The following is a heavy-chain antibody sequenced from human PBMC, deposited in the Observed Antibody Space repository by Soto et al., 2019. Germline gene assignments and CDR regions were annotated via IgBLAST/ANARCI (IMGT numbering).Heavy chain of an antibody. Sequence: EVQLLESGGGLVQPGGSLRLSCAASGFTFSSYAMSWVRQAPGKGLEWVSAISGSGGSIYYADSVKGRFTISRDNSKNTLYLQMNSRRAEDTALYYCAKDPGSSGWYSGAFDIWGQGTMVTVSS. D-gene: IGHD6-19*01. J-gene: IGHJ3*02. CDR3: AKDPGSSGWYSGAFDI. CDR2: ISGSGGSI. CDR1: GFTFSSYA. V-gene: IGHV3-23*01.